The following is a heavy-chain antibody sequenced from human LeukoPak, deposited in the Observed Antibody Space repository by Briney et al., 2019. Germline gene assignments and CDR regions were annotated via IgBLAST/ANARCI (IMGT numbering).Heavy chain of an antibody. V-gene: IGHV5-51*01. CDR1: GYSFTSYW. CDR3: ARRLDYYGLGSYPFDY. Sequence: PGESLKISCKGSGYSFTSYWIGWVRQMPGKGLEWMGIIYPGDSDTRYSPSFQGQVTISADKSISTAYLQWSSLKASDTAMYYSARRLDYYGLGSYPFDYWGQGTLVTVSS. D-gene: IGHD3-10*01. J-gene: IGHJ4*02. CDR2: IYPGDSDT.